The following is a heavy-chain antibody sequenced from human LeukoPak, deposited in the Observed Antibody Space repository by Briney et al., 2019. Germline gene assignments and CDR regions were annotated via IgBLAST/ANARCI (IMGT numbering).Heavy chain of an antibody. Sequence: PSETLSLTCTVSGGSISSNSHYWGWIRQPPGEGLEWIGSIYHSGNTYYNASLKGRVTISVDASKNQFSLNLRSVTAADTAVYYCARLSFGSGSYYNFYFDYWGQGTLVPVS. CDR2: IYHSGNT. J-gene: IGHJ4*02. CDR1: GGSISSNSHY. V-gene: IGHV4-39*01. CDR3: ARLSFGSGSYYNFYFDY. D-gene: IGHD3-10*01.